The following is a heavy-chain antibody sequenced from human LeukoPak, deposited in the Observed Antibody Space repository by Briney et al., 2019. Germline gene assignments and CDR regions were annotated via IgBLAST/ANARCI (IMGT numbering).Heavy chain of an antibody. CDR1: GFTFSSYW. Sequence: PGGSLRLSCAASGFTFSSYWMHWVRQAPGKGLVWVTRINSEGSDTTYADSVKGRFTISRDNSKNTLYLQMNSLRAEDTAVYYCAKDPGVDGDYGDYWGQGTLVTVSS. J-gene: IGHJ4*02. CDR2: INSEGSDT. D-gene: IGHD4-17*01. V-gene: IGHV3-74*01. CDR3: AKDPGVDGDYGDY.